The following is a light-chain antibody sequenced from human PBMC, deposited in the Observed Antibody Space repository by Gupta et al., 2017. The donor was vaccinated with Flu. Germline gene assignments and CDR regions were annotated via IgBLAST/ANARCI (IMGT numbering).Light chain of an antibody. CDR3: NSRDSSGTQLV. J-gene: IGLJ3*02. V-gene: IGLV3-19*01. CDR1: TLRSYY. Sequence: QGDTLRSYYATWFQQRPGQAPVLVIYDKNNRPSGIPARFSGSTSGITASLTITGARAEDEAEYYCNSRDSSGTQLVFGGGTKLTVL. CDR2: DKN.